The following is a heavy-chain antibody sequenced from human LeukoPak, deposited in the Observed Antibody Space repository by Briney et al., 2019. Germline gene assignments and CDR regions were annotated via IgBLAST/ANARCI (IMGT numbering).Heavy chain of an antibody. J-gene: IGHJ4*02. CDR2: ISAYNGNT. D-gene: IGHD1-20*01. CDR3: ARSVGVTGNYFDY. V-gene: IGHV1-18*01. Sequence: GASVKVSCKASGYTFTSYGISWVRQAPGQGLEWMGWISAYNGNTNYAQKFQGRVTITADKSTSTAYMELSSLRSEDTAVYYCARSVGVTGNYFDYWGQGTLVTVSS. CDR1: GYTFTSYG.